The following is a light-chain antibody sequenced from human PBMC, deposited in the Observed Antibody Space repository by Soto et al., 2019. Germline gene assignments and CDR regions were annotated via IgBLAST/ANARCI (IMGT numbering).Light chain of an antibody. CDR1: QSVSSD. CDR3: QQYNNWPRT. CDR2: GAS. J-gene: IGKJ1*01. V-gene: IGKV3-15*01. Sequence: EIVMTQYTATLSVSPGERATLSCWASQSVSSDLAWYQQKPGQAPRLLIYGASTRATGIPARFSGSGSGTELTLTISSLQSEDFAVYYCQQYNNWPRTFGQGTKVDIK.